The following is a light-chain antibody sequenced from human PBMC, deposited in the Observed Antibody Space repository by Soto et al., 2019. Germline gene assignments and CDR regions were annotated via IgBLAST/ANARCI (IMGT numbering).Light chain of an antibody. CDR3: QQYNSYPT. Sequence: DIQMTQSPSTLSASVGDRVTITCRASQSISSWLDWYQQKPGKAPKLLIYKAYSLESGVPSRFSGGGSGTEFTLTISRLQPDDFATYYCQQYNSYPTFGQGTKVEIK. CDR2: KAY. J-gene: IGKJ1*01. CDR1: QSISSW. V-gene: IGKV1-5*03.